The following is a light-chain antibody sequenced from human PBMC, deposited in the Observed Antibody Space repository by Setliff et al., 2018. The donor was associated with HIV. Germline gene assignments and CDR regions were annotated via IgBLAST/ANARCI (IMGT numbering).Light chain of an antibody. V-gene: IGLV2-23*02. Sequence: SALTQPASVSGSPGQSITISCTGASSDVGSYNLVSWYQQHPGKAPKVMIYEVTKRPSGVSNRFYGSKSGNAASLTISGLQAEDEADYYCCSYAGSSTFPYVFGTGTKVTV. CDR2: EVT. CDR3: CSYAGSSTFPYV. J-gene: IGLJ1*01. CDR1: SSDVGSYNL.